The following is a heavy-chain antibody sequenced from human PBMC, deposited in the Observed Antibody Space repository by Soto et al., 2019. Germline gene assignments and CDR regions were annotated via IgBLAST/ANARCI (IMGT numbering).Heavy chain of an antibody. CDR3: ARDSSPYCGGDCPNYYGMDV. D-gene: IGHD2-21*02. J-gene: IGHJ6*02. CDR2: IYHSGST. CDR1: GGSISSGGYS. V-gene: IGHV4-30-2*01. Sequence: QLQLQESGSGLVKPSQTLSLTCAVSGGSISSGGYSWSWIRQPPGKGLEWIGYIYHSGSTYYNPSLKSRVTISVDSSKNQFSLKLSSVTAADTAVYYCARDSSPYCGGDCPNYYGMDVWGQGTTVTVSS.